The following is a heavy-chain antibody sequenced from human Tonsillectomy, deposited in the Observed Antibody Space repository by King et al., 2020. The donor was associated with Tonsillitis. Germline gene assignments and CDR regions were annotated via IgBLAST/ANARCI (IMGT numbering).Heavy chain of an antibody. Sequence: MQLQESGPGLVKPSQTLSLTCTVSGGSISRGGYYWSWIRQHPGKGLEWIGYIYYSGSTYYNPSLKSRVTISVDTSKNQFSLKLSSVTAADTAVYYCARYYYYDSSGYYPHAFDIWGQGTMVTVSS. D-gene: IGHD3-22*01. CDR3: ARYYYYDSSGYYPHAFDI. V-gene: IGHV4-31*03. CDR2: IYYSGST. CDR1: GGSISRGGYY. J-gene: IGHJ3*02.